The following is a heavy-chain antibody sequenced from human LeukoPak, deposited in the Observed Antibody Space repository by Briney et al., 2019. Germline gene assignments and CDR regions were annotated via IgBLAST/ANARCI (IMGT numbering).Heavy chain of an antibody. J-gene: IGHJ4*02. CDR3: ASDHHGTGSYFEY. D-gene: IGHD3-10*01. V-gene: IGHV3-30*02. CDR1: GFTFSSYG. Sequence: PGGSLRLSCAASGFTFSSYGIHWVRQAPGKGLEWVAFIRHDGSNKYFLDSVRGRFTISRDNSKNTLFLQMNSLRVDDTAVYYCASDHHGTGSYFEYWGQGILVTVSS. CDR2: IRHDGSNK.